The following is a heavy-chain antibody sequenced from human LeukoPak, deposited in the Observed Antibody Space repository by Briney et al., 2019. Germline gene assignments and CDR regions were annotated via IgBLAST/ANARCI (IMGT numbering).Heavy chain of an antibody. D-gene: IGHD6-6*01. CDR1: GGTFSSYA. CDR3: AITRSYYFDY. J-gene: IGHJ4*02. Sequence: SVKVSCKASGGTFSSYAISWVRQAPGQGLEWMGGIIPIFGTANYAQKFQGRVTITTDESTGTAYMELSSLRSEDTAVYYCAITRSYYFDYWGQGTLVTVSS. CDR2: IIPIFGTA. V-gene: IGHV1-69*05.